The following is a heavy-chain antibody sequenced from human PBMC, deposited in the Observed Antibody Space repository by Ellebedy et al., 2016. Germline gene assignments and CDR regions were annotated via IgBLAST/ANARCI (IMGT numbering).Heavy chain of an antibody. CDR2: VFHTGTT. V-gene: IGHV4-59*02. CDR3: AKWNGGWYAFDV. J-gene: IGHJ3*01. Sequence: GSLRLSCNVSGGSVSSYYWNWIRRPPGKGLEWIGYVFHTGTTNYNPSLKSRVTMSLDTSKSQFSLSLTSVTAADTAVYYCAKWNGGWYAFDVWGQGTMVTVSS. D-gene: IGHD1-1*01. CDR1: GGSVSSYY.